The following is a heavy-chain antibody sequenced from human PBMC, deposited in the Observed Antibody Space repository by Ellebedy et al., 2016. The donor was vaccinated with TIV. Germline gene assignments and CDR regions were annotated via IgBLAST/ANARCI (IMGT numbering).Heavy chain of an antibody. CDR1: GGPFSGYY. CDR2: INHSGST. Sequence: MPGGSLRLSCGVYGGPFSGYYWSWIRQTPGKGLEWLGAINHSGSTNYNPSVKSRITMSVDTHREQFSLKLSSVTAADMAIYFCAGAYLGDPHWFDPWGQGIPVIVSS. D-gene: IGHD3-16*01. V-gene: IGHV4-34*10. J-gene: IGHJ5*02. CDR3: AGAYLGDPHWFDP.